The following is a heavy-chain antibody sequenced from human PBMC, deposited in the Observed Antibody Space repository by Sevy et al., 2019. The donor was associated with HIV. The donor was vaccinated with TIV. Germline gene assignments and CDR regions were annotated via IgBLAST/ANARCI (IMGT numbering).Heavy chain of an antibody. CDR3: AGQVGDTVMAIFDY. CDR2: IRSKGNGFAT. J-gene: IGHJ4*02. Sequence: GGSLRLSCAASGFAFRGSAIHWVRQASGKGLEWIGRIRSKGNGFATDYVPSVKGRFTISRDDSKKTAYLEMSSLKIDDTAVYYCAGQVGDTVMAIFDYWGQGTLVTVSS. CDR1: GFAFRGSA. D-gene: IGHD1-26*01. V-gene: IGHV3-73*01.